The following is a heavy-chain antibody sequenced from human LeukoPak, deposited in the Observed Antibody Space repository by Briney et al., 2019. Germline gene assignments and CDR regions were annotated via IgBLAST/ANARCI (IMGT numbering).Heavy chain of an antibody. V-gene: IGHV4-61*08. CDR2: IYYSGST. Sequence: SETLSLTCTVSGGSISSGDYYWSWIRQPPGKGLEWIGYIYYSGSTSYNPSLQSRVTMSVDTSENQFSLKLSSVTAADTAVYYCARGSQLVAGFDYWGQGTLVTVSS. J-gene: IGHJ4*02. D-gene: IGHD6-19*01. CDR3: ARGSQLVAGFDY. CDR1: GGSISSGDYY.